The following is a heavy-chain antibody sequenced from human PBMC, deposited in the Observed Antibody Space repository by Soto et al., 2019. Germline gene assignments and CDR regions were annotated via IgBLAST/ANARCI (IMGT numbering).Heavy chain of an antibody. V-gene: IGHV4-31*03. J-gene: IGHJ3*02. CDR3: AREVQGPGAFDI. D-gene: IGHD1-1*01. Sequence: PSETLSLTCTVSGGSISSGGYYWSWIRQHPGKGLEWIGYIYYSGSTYYNPSLKSRVTISVDTSKNQFSLKLSSVTAADTAVYYCAREVQGPGAFDIWGQGTMVTVS. CDR2: IYYSGST. CDR1: GGSISSGGYY.